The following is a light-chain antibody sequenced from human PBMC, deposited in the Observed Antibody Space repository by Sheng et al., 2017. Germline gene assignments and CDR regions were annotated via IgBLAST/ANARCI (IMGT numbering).Light chain of an antibody. CDR3: QQSYNTVAVS. J-gene: IGKJ4*01. CDR2: AAS. V-gene: IGKV1-39*01. Sequence: DIQMTQSPSSLSASVGDRVTITCRASQYISGYLNWYQQKPGKAPKVLIYAASSLQSGVPSRFSGIGSGTDFTLTISSLQPEDFATYYCQQSYNTVAVSFGGGTKVEI. CDR1: QYISGY.